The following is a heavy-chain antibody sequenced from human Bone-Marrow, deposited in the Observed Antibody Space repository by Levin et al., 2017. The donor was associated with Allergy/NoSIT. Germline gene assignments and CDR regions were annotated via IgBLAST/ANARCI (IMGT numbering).Heavy chain of an antibody. CDR2: ISYDGSNK. CDR1: GFTFSSYG. J-gene: IGHJ4*02. CDR3: AKELNPGRRIVVVVAAPRGGIFDY. D-gene: IGHD2-15*01. Sequence: GESLKISCAASGFTFSSYGMHWVRQAPGKGLEWVAVISYDGSNKYYADSVKGRFTISRDNSKNTLYLQMNSLRAEDTAVYYCAKELNPGRRIVVVVAAPRGGIFDYWGQGTLVTVSS. V-gene: IGHV3-30*18.